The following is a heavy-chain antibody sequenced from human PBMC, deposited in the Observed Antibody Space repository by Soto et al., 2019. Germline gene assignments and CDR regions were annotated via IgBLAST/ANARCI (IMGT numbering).Heavy chain of an antibody. CDR2: ISSNGGST. Sequence: GGSLRLFCSAFGFTFSSYAMHWVRQAPGKGLEYVSAISSNGGSTYYADSVKGRFTISRDNSKNTLYLQMSSLRAEDTAVYYCVKDPFSSGWYYYYYGMDVWGQGTTVTVSS. J-gene: IGHJ6*02. D-gene: IGHD6-19*01. V-gene: IGHV3-64D*06. CDR1: GFTFSSYA. CDR3: VKDPFSSGWYYYYYGMDV.